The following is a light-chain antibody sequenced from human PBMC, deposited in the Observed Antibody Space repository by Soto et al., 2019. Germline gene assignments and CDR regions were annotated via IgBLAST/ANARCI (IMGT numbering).Light chain of an antibody. J-gene: IGKJ1*01. V-gene: IGKV1-5*03. CDR2: KAS. CDR3: QQYNTYPWT. CDR1: QSLNSW. Sequence: DPQMTQSPSTLSASVGDRVTITCRASQSLNSWLAWYQQKPGKAPDLLVYKASSLKTGVPPRFSGSESGTEFTLTISSLQPDDFATYYCQQYNTYPWTFGQGTKVEFK.